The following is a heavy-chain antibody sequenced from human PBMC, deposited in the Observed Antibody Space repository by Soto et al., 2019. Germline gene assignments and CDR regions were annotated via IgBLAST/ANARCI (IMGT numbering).Heavy chain of an antibody. V-gene: IGHV3-73*01. D-gene: IGHD2-2*02. J-gene: IGHJ6*02. Sequence: HPGGSLRLSFAASGFIFSGSAIHWVRQASGKGLEWVCSIRSRANNFATSSAASVKGRFTFSRYDSKNTAYLQMNTLKPEDTAVYYCARGQGAAIGDYYYHGMDXWGQGTTVTVS. CDR3: ARGQGAAIGDYYYHGMDX. CDR1: GFIFSGSA. CDR2: IRSRANNFAT.